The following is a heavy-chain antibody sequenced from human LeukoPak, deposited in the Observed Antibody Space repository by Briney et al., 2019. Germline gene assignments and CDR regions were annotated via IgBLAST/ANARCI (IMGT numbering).Heavy chain of an antibody. D-gene: IGHD1/OR15-1a*01. CDR1: GFTFSSYA. Sequence: PGGSLRLSCAASGFTFSSYAMSWVRQAPGKGLDWVSAISGSGGSTYYADSVKGRFTISRDNSKNTLYLQMNSLRAEDTAVYYCAKDNTYNWNKGRPIYYYMDVWGKGTTVTVSS. CDR2: ISGSGGST. CDR3: AKDNTYNWNKGRPIYYYMDV. J-gene: IGHJ6*03. V-gene: IGHV3-23*01.